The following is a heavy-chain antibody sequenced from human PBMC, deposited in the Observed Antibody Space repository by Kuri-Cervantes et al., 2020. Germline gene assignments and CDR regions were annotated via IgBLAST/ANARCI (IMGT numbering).Heavy chain of an antibody. D-gene: IGHD2-2*01. V-gene: IGHV3-66*02. J-gene: IGHJ6*02. Sequence: GESLKISCAASGFTVSSNYMSWVRQAPGKGLEWVSVIYSGGSTYYADSVKGRFTISRDNSKNTLYLQMNSLRAEDTAVYYCARGGIVVVPAAYYYYGMDVWGQGTTVTVSS. CDR1: GFTVSSNY. CDR3: ARGGIVVVPAAYYYYGMDV. CDR2: IYSGGST.